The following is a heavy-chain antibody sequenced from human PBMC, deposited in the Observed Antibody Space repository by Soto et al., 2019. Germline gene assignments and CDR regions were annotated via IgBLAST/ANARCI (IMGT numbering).Heavy chain of an antibody. CDR2: VKSKVDGETI. D-gene: IGHD3-16*01. CDR3: SADLPDWGAYAFDY. Sequence: EVQLVESGGGLVEPGGSLRLSCAASGFTFNGAWMNWVRQGPGKGLEWVGRVKSKVDGETIDYAAPVKGRFTISRDDSRNMVYLQMNSLSTEDTAMYYCSADLPDWGAYAFDYWGQGALVTVS. J-gene: IGHJ4*02. CDR1: GFTFNGAW. V-gene: IGHV3-15*07.